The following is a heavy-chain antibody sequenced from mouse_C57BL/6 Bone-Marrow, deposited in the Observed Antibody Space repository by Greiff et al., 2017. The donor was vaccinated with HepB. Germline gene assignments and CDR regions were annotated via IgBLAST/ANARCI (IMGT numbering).Heavy chain of an antibody. CDR2: ISYDGSN. Sequence: EVKLMESGPGLVKPSQSLSLTCSVTGYSITSGYYWNWIRQFPGNKLEWMGYISYDGSNNYNPSLKNRISITRDTSKNQFFLKLNSVTTEDTATYYCARDRYYDYDDVTWFAYWGQGTLVTVSA. CDR3: ARDRYYDYDDVTWFAY. J-gene: IGHJ3*01. V-gene: IGHV3-6*01. CDR1: GYSITSGYY. D-gene: IGHD2-4*01.